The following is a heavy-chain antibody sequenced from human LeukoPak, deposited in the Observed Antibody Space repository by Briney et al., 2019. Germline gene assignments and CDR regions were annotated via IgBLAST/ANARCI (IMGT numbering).Heavy chain of an antibody. D-gene: IGHD1-26*01. Sequence: ASVKVSCKASGYTFTGYYMHWVRQAPGQGLEWMGWINPNSGGTNYAQKFQGRVTMTRDTSISTAYMELSRLRSDDTAVYYCARAQVRQWELTNNWFDPWGQGTLVTVSS. V-gene: IGHV1-2*02. CDR1: GYTFTGYY. CDR2: INPNSGGT. J-gene: IGHJ5*02. CDR3: ARAQVRQWELTNNWFDP.